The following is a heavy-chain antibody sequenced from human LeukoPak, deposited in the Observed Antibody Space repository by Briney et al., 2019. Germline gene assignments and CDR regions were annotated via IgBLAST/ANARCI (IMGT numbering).Heavy chain of an antibody. V-gene: IGHV4-34*01. CDR3: ARGGVKAVPAY. D-gene: IGHD3-10*01. CDR1: GGSFSAYY. Sequence: SETLSLTCAVCGGSFSAYYLSWIRQPPGKGLEWIGEINHSGSTNYNPSLKSRVSMSTDTSKNHFSLKLSSLTAADTAVYYCARGGVKAVPAYWGQGTLVTVSS. CDR2: INHSGST. J-gene: IGHJ4*02.